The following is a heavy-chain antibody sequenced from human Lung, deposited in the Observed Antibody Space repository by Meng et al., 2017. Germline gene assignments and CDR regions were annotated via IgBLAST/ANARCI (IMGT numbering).Heavy chain of an antibody. CDR2: LSGGGFTT. CDR1: GFSFSSYA. J-gene: IGHJ4*02. CDR3: AKYSYGLGDYLDY. V-gene: IGHV3-23*01. Sequence: GESLKISCAASGFSFSSYAMSWVRHAPGKGLEWVSALSGGGFTTYYADSVKGRFAISRHNSKNTLCLQMNSLRAEDTALYYCAKYSYGLGDYLDYWGQGALVAVSS. D-gene: IGHD3-10*01.